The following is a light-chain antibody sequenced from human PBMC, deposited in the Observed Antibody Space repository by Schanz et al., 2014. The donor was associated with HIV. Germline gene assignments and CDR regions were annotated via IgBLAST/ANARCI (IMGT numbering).Light chain of an antibody. J-gene: IGLJ2*01. CDR3: CSYAGSSTVV. CDR2: EVS. CDR1: SSDIGAYNY. V-gene: IGLV2-8*01. Sequence: QSALTQPRSASGSPGQSVTISCTGTSSDIGAYNYVSWYQQHPGKAPKLMIYEVSKRPSGVPDRFSGSKSGNTASLTISGLQAEDEADYYCCSYAGSSTVVFGGGTKLTVL.